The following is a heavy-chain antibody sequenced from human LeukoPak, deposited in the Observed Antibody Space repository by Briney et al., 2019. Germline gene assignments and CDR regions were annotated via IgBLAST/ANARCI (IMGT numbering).Heavy chain of an antibody. Sequence: PGRSLGLSCAASGFTFSSYGMHWVRQAQGKGLGWVSGIVGSGGSTYYADSVKGRFTITRDNSKNTLYLQMDSLRAEDTAVYYCAKDLYSGSHTYYFDYWGQGTLVTVSS. J-gene: IGHJ4*02. D-gene: IGHD1-26*01. CDR2: IVGSGGST. CDR1: GFTFSSYG. CDR3: AKDLYSGSHTYYFDY. V-gene: IGHV3-23*01.